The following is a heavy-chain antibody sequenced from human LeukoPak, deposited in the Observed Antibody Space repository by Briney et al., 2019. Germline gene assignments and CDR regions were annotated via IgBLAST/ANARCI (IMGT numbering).Heavy chain of an antibody. V-gene: IGHV3-23*01. CDR3: AKSGGAVSDY. Sequence: GGSLRLSCAASGFTFSSYGMSWVRQAPGKGLEWVSAISGSGGRTHYADSVKGRFTISRDNSKDTLYLQMNSLRAEDTAIYYCAKSGGAVSDYWGQGILVTVSS. CDR1: GFTFSSYG. D-gene: IGHD6-25*01. J-gene: IGHJ4*02. CDR2: ISGSGGRT.